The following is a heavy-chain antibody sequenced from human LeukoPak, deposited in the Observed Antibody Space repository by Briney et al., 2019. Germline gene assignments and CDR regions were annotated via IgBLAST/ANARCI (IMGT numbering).Heavy chain of an antibody. CDR1: GFPFRSYS. J-gene: IGHJ1*01. CDR2: ISSSSTHI. CDR3: ARGSSSSWYIYFQH. V-gene: IGHV3-21*01. Sequence: GGSLRLSCAASGFPFRSYSMNWVRQAPGKGLEWVSSISSSSTHIYYADSVKGRFTISRDNAKNSLYLQMNSLRDEDTAVYYCARGSSSSWYIYFQHWGQGTLVTVSS. D-gene: IGHD6-13*01.